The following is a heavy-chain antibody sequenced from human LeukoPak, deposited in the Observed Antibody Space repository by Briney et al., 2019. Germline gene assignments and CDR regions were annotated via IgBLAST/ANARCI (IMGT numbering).Heavy chain of an antibody. J-gene: IGHJ4*02. CDR1: GGTFSSYA. V-gene: IGHV1-69*01. CDR3: ARVSIGYCSGGSCYSFVY. D-gene: IGHD2-15*01. Sequence: SVKVSCKASGGTFSSYANSWVRQAPGQGLEWMGGIIPIFGTANYAQKFQGRVTITADESTSTAYMELSSLRSEDTAVYYCARVSIGYCSGGSCYSFVYWGQGTLVTVSS. CDR2: IIPIFGTA.